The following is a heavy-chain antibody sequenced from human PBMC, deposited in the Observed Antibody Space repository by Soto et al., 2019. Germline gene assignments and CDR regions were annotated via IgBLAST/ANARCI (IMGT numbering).Heavy chain of an antibody. V-gene: IGHV3-48*03. CDR3: ARDSYSSSWYYGMDV. J-gene: IGHJ6*02. CDR2: ISSSGSTI. Sequence: GGSLRLSCAASGFTFSSYEMNWVRQAPGKGLEWVSYISSSGSTIYYADSVKGRFTISRDNAKNSLYLQMNSLRAEDTAVYYCARDSYSSSWYYGMDVWGQGTTVTVSS. D-gene: IGHD6-13*01. CDR1: GFTFSSYE.